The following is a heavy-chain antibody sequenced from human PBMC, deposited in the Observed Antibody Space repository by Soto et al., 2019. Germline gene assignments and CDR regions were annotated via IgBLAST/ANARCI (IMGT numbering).Heavy chain of an antibody. V-gene: IGHV4-4*02. CDR2: IYRSGST. J-gene: IGHJ4*02. Sequence: SETLSLTCAVSGDSISSSKWWSWVRQPPGKGLEWIGYIYRSGSTYYNPSLKSRVTISVDRSKNQFSLKLSSVTAADTAVYYCARVPDRWGQGTLVTVSS. D-gene: IGHD2-2*01. CDR1: GDSISSSKW. CDR3: ARVPDR.